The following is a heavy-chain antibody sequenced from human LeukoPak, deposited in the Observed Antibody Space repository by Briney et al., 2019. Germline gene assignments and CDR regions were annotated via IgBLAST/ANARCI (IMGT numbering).Heavy chain of an antibody. CDR3: ARDFEVWDYDFWSGYPYYFDY. CDR1: GGSFSGYY. Sequence: SETLSLTCAVYGGSFSGYYWSWIRQPPGKGLEGIGEINHSGSTNYNPSLKSRVTMSVDTSKNQFSLKLSSVTAADTAVYYCARDFEVWDYDFWSGYPYYFDYWGQGTLVTVSS. V-gene: IGHV4-34*01. J-gene: IGHJ4*02. D-gene: IGHD3-3*01. CDR2: INHSGST.